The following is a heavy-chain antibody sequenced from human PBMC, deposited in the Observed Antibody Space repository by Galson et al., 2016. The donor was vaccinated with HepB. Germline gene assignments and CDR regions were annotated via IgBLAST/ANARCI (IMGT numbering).Heavy chain of an antibody. CDR1: GYSFNIYW. D-gene: IGHD3-10*01. CDR2: IYPGDSDT. J-gene: IGHJ4*02. Sequence: QSGAEVKKPGESLKISCKASGYSFNIYWIGWVRQMPGKGLEWMGIIYPGDSDTRYSPSFQGQVTISADKSINTAYLQWSSLKASDTAMYYCARQLRPMVRGEDYVDYWGQGTLDTVSS. V-gene: IGHV5-51*01. CDR3: ARQLRPMVRGEDYVDY.